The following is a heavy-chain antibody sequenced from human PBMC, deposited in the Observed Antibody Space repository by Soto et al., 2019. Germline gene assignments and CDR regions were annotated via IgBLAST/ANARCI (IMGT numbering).Heavy chain of an antibody. J-gene: IGHJ4*02. V-gene: IGHV3-30*18. CDR2: IFSDGSNK. CDR1: GFTFSSSV. CDR3: AKAPYEELLPFDS. D-gene: IGHD2-15*01. Sequence: PGGSLRLSCAASGFTFSSSVMHWVRQAPGKGLDWVAIIFSDGSNKFYADSVRGRFTVSRDNSKNTLYLQMNSLRPENTALYYCAKAPYEELLPFDSWGLGTLVTVSS.